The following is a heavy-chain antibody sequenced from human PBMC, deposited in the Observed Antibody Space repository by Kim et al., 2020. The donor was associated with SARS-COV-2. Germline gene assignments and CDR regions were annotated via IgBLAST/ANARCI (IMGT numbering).Heavy chain of an antibody. V-gene: IGHV1-18*01. J-gene: IGHJ4*02. CDR3: ARVPGSDCSGGSCYPDY. CDR2: ISAYNGNT. D-gene: IGHD2-15*01. CDR1: GYTFTSYG. Sequence: ASVKVSCKASGYTFTSYGISWVRQAPGQGLEWMGWISAYNGNTNYAQKLQGRVTMTTDTSTSTAYMELRSLRSDDTAVYYCARVPGSDCSGGSCYPDYWGQGTLVTVSS.